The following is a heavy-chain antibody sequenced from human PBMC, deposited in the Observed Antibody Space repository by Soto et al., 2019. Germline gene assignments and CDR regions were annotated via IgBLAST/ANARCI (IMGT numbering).Heavy chain of an antibody. Sequence: PGGSLRLSCAASGFTFSDYYMSWIRQAPGKGLELVSYISSSGSTIYYADSVKGRFTISRDNAKNSLYLQMNSLRAEDTAVYYCARDGENCSGGSCYPINWFDPWGQGTLVTVSS. CDR1: GFTFSDYY. CDR2: ISSSGSTI. J-gene: IGHJ5*02. V-gene: IGHV3-11*01. D-gene: IGHD2-15*01. CDR3: ARDGENCSGGSCYPINWFDP.